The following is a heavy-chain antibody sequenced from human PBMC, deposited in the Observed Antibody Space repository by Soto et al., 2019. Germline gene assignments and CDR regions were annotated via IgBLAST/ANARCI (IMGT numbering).Heavy chain of an antibody. CDR1: GFTFSSYG. CDR2: ISYDGSNK. V-gene: IGHV3-30*18. Sequence: GGSLRLSCAASGFTFSSYGMHWVRQAPGKGLEWVAVISYDGSNKYYADSVKGRFTISRDNSKNTLYLQMNSLRAEDTAVYYCAKVHGRITIFGRHVDYWGQGTLVTVSS. D-gene: IGHD3-3*01. J-gene: IGHJ4*02. CDR3: AKVHGRITIFGRHVDY.